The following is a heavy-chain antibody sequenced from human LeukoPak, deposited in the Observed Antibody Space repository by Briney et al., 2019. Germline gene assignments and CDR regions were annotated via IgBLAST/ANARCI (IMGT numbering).Heavy chain of an antibody. CDR3: AKGAWLDD. CDR1: GCSFSTYD. J-gene: IGHJ4*02. Sequence: GGSLRLSCAASGCSFSTYDMSWVRQAPGKGLECVSYISGSAGGSAYYADAVKGRFTISRDNSKSTLYLQMSSLRAEDTAFYYCAKGAWLDDWGQGALVTVSS. CDR2: ISGSAGGSA. V-gene: IGHV3-23*01.